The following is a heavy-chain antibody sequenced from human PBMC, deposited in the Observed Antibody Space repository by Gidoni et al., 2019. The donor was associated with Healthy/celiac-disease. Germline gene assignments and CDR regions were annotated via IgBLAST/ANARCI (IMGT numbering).Heavy chain of an antibody. J-gene: IGHJ5*02. V-gene: IGHV1-2*02. D-gene: IGHD2-2*02. Sequence: QVQLVQSGAEVKKPGASVKVSCKASGYTFTGHYMHWDRQAPGQGLEWMGWINPNSGGTNYAQNFQGRVTMTRDTSISTAYMELSRLRSDDTAVYYCARDSAFVVVPAAIMGGWFDPWGQGTLVTVSS. CDR1: GYTFTGHY. CDR3: ARDSAFVVVPAAIMGGWFDP. CDR2: INPNSGGT.